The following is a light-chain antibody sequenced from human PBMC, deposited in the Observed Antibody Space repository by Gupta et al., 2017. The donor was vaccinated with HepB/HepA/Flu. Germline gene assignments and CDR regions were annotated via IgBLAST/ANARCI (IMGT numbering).Light chain of an antibody. J-gene: IGLJ2*01. CDR3: SSYTSSSAFVI. CDR1: SSDVGTYNR. CDR2: EVS. Sequence: QSALTQPPSVSGSPAQSVTISCTGTSSDVGTYNRVSWYQQPPGTAPKLIIYEVSNRPSGVPDRFSGSKSGSTASLTISGLQAEDEADYYCSSYTSSSAFVIFGGGTKLTVL. V-gene: IGLV2-18*02.